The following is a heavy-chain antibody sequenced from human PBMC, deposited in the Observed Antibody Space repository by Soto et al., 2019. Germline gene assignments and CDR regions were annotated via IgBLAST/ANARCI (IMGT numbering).Heavy chain of an antibody. Sequence: GGSLRLSCSASGFTFSSYAMHWVRQAPGKGLEYVSAISSNGGSTYYADSVKGRFTISRDNSKNTLYLQMSSLRAEDTAVYYCVKGSLWFGEGVDVWGHGTTVTVSS. CDR2: ISSNGGST. D-gene: IGHD3-10*01. CDR3: VKGSLWFGEGVDV. V-gene: IGHV3-64D*06. J-gene: IGHJ6*02. CDR1: GFTFSSYA.